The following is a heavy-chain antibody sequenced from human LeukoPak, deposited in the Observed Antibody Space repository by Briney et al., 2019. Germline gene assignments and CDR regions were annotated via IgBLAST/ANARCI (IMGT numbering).Heavy chain of an antibody. CDR3: ARGSDIVLTVYAGVDY. CDR2: INPNSGGT. CDR1: GYTFTGYY. Sequence: GASVKVSCKASGYTFTGYYMHWVRQAPGQGLEWMGWINPNSGGTNYAQKFQGRVTMTRDTSISTAYMELSRLRSDDTAVYYCARGSDIVLTVYAGVDYWGQGTLVTVSS. J-gene: IGHJ4*02. D-gene: IGHD2-8*01. V-gene: IGHV1-2*02.